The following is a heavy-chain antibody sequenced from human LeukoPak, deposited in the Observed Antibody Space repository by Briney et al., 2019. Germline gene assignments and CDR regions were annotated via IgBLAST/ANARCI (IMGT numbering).Heavy chain of an antibody. CDR3: ARLLTQPGIAAAGPYYYYGMDV. CDR2: IYYSGST. CDR1: GGSISSSSYY. J-gene: IGHJ6*02. V-gene: IGHV4-39*01. Sequence: PSETLSLTCTVSGGSISSSSYYWGWIRQPPGKGLEGIGSIYYSGSTYYNPSLKSRVTISVDTSKNQFSLKLSSVTAADTAVYYCARLLTQPGIAAAGPYYYYGMDVWGQGTTVTVSS. D-gene: IGHD6-13*01.